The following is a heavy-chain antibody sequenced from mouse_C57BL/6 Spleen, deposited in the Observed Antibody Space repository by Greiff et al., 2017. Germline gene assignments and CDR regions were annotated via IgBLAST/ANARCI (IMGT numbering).Heavy chain of an antibody. CDR1: GFTFSSYG. V-gene: IGHV5-6*01. CDR3: AGHSRHYGSSLAWFAY. D-gene: IGHD1-1*01. J-gene: IGHJ3*01. CDR2: ISSGGSYT. Sequence: EVQLVESGGDLVKPGGSLKLSCAASGFTFSSYGMSWVRQTPDKRLEWVATISSGGSYTYYPDSVKGRFTIARDNAKNTVYLKVSSLKSEDTAMYYCAGHSRHYGSSLAWFAYWGQGTLVTVSA.